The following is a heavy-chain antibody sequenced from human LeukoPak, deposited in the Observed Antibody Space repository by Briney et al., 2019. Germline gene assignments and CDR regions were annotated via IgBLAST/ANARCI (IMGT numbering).Heavy chain of an antibody. CDR2: INHSGST. V-gene: IGHV4-34*01. J-gene: IGHJ3*02. D-gene: IGHD4/OR15-4a*01. CDR1: GGSFSGYY. Sequence: SETLSLTCAVYGGSFSGYYWSWIRQPPGKGLGWIGEINHSGSTNYNPSLKSRVTISVDTSKNQFSLKLSSVTAADTAVYYCARAPTMVDAADAFDIWGQGTMVTVSS. CDR3: ARAPTMVDAADAFDI.